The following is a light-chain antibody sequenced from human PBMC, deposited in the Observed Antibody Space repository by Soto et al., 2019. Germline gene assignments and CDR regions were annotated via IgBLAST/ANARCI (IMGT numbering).Light chain of an antibody. CDR1: QTISGN. CDR2: GAS. J-gene: IGKJ1*01. V-gene: IGKV3-15*01. Sequence: DILMTQSPATLSVSPGEGAALSCMASQTISGNLAWYQQKPGQVPRLLMYGASTRATGIPARFSGSGSGTEFTLTISSLQSEDFAVYYCQQYNNWPLTFGQGTKVEIK. CDR3: QQYNNWPLT.